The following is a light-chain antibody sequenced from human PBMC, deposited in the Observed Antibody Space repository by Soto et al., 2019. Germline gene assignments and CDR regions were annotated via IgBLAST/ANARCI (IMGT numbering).Light chain of an antibody. CDR2: MAF. CDR1: QSLLHSNGYNY. CDR3: MQALQTPVT. V-gene: IGKV2-28*01. Sequence: DIVMTQSPLSLPVTPGEPASISCRSSQSLLHSNGYNYLDWYLQKPGQSPQLLIYMAFSRASGVPDRFSGSGSGTDFTLKISRVEAEDVGIYYCMQALQTPVTFGQGTKLEI. J-gene: IGKJ2*01.